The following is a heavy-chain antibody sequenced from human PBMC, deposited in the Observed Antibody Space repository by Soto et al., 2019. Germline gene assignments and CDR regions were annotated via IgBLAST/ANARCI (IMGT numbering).Heavy chain of an antibody. J-gene: IGHJ6*02. CDR1: GYTFTGYY. Sequence: QVQLVQSGADVKTPGASVRVSCKASGYTFTGYYVHWVREAPGQGLEWMGWINPETGGTSYAQKFQGRVTLSRDTSINTAYRELSRLRFDDAAVYFWARERYQVISDGMDVWGQGTTVTVSS. D-gene: IGHD2-2*01. V-gene: IGHV1-2*02. CDR3: ARERYQVISDGMDV. CDR2: INPETGGT.